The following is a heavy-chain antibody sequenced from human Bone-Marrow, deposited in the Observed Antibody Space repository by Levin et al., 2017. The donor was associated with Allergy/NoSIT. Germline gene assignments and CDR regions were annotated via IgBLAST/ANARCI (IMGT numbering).Heavy chain of an antibody. CDR3: ARGGPTVTPPVY. CDR1: GFTVSSNY. CDR2: IYSGGST. Sequence: GASVKVSCAASGFTVSSNYMSWVRQAPGKGLEWVSVIYSGGSTYYADSVKGRFTISRDNSKNTLYLQMNSLRAEDTAVYYCARGGPTVTPPVYWGQGTLVTVSS. J-gene: IGHJ4*02. D-gene: IGHD4-17*01. V-gene: IGHV3-53*01.